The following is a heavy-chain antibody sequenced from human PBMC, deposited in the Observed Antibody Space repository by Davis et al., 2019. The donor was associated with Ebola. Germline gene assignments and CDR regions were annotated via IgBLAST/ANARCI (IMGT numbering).Heavy chain of an antibody. Sequence: SETLSLTCTVSGGSIGSGSYYWGWIRQPPGKGLEWIGEINHSGSTNYNPSLKSRVTVSVDTSKNQFSLKLTSVTAADTAVYYCARHCSSTGCSYFDYWGQGTLVTVSS. CDR2: INHSGST. J-gene: IGHJ4*02. CDR3: ARHCSSTGCSYFDY. V-gene: IGHV4-39*01. CDR1: GGSIGSGSYY. D-gene: IGHD2-2*01.